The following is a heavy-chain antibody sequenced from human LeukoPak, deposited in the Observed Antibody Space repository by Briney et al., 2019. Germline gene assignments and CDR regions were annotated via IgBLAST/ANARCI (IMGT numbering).Heavy chain of an antibody. J-gene: IGHJ3*02. CDR2: INPNSGGT. V-gene: IGHV1-2*02. D-gene: IGHD3-3*01. CDR1: GYTFTGYY. CDR3: ARAIRITIFGVVIGAFDI. Sequence: GASVKVSCKASGYTFTGYYMHWVRQAPGQGLEWMGWINPNSGGTSYAQKFQGRVTMTRDTSISTAYMELSRLRSDDTAVYYCARAIRITIFGVVIGAFDIWGQGTMVTVSS.